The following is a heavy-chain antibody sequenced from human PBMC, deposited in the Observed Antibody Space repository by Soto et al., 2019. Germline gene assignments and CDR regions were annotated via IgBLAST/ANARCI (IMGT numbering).Heavy chain of an antibody. CDR3: VRIRYQLPSSVLWLDP. V-gene: IGHV4-34*01. Sequence: EILSPTFAVDGCFLSESYRTWIRQPPGKGLEWIGEINHVGGTNYNPSLKSRATMSVDTSQNQFSLRLISVTAADTAMYFCVRIRYQLPSSVLWLDPWGQGTPVTVSS. CDR1: GCFLSESY. CDR2: INHVGGT. D-gene: IGHD3-16*01. J-gene: IGHJ5*02.